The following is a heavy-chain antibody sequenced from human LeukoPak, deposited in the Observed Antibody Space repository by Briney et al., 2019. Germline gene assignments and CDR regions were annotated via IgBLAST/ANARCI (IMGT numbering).Heavy chain of an antibody. Sequence: PSETLSLTCTVSGGSISSSSYYWGWIRQPPGKGLEWNGSIYYSGSTYYNPSLKSRVTISVDTSKNQFSLKLSSVTAADTAVYYCARGYYYGSGRLLDYWGQGTLVTVSS. CDR1: GGSISSSSYY. CDR2: IYYSGST. CDR3: ARGYYYGSGRLLDY. D-gene: IGHD3-10*01. J-gene: IGHJ4*02. V-gene: IGHV4-39*07.